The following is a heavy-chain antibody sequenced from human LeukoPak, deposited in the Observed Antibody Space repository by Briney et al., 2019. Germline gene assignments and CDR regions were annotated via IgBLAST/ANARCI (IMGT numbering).Heavy chain of an antibody. CDR1: GYSFTSYW. D-gene: IGHD2-2*03. CDR2: IDPSDSYT. CDR3: ARQGGGYCSSTSCLYYFDY. J-gene: IGHJ4*02. Sequence: GESLKISCKGSGYSFTSYWISWVRQMPGKGLEWMGRIDPSDSYTNYSPSFQGHVTISADKSISTAYLQWSSLKASDTAVYYCARQGGGYCSSTSCLYYFDYWGQGTLVTVSS. V-gene: IGHV5-10-1*01.